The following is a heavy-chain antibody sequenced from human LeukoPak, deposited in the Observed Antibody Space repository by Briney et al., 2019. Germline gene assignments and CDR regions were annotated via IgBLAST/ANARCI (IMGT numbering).Heavy chain of an antibody. CDR1: GFTFSSYA. CDR3: AKDLLLWLGESNAPTFDY. D-gene: IGHD3-10*01. CDR2: ISGSGGST. J-gene: IGHJ4*02. V-gene: IGHV3-23*01. Sequence: GGSLRLSCAASGFTFSSYAMSWVRQAPGKGLERVSAISGSGGSTYYADSVKGRFTISRDNSKNTLYLQMNSLRAEDTAVYYCAKDLLLWLGESNAPTFDYWGQGTLVTVSS.